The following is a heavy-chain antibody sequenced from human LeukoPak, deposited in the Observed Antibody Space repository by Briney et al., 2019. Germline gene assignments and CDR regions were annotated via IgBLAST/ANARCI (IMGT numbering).Heavy chain of an antibody. Sequence: GGSLRLSCVASGFTFSSYAMSWVRQAPGKGLEWVAFISNDGSNKYYADSVKGRFTISRDNSRNTLYLQMNSLRAEDTALYYCARDYCSSTSCYGPDNWGQGTLVTVSS. CDR1: GFTFSSYA. J-gene: IGHJ4*02. CDR3: ARDYCSSTSCYGPDN. CDR2: ISNDGSNK. D-gene: IGHD2-2*01. V-gene: IGHV3-30*04.